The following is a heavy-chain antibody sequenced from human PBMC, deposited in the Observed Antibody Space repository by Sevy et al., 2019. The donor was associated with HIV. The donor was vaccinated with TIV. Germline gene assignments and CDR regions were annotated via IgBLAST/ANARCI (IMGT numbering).Heavy chain of an antibody. V-gene: IGHV3-11*01. CDR3: ARGLVIPRESWFDP. J-gene: IGHJ5*02. Sequence: GGSLRLSCAASGFTFSDYYMSWIRQAPGKGLEWVSYISSSGSTRYYADSVKGRFTISRDNAKNSLYLQMNSLRAEDTAVYYCARGLVIPRESWFDPWGQGTLVTVSS. CDR1: GFTFSDYY. CDR2: ISSSGSTR. D-gene: IGHD3-9*01.